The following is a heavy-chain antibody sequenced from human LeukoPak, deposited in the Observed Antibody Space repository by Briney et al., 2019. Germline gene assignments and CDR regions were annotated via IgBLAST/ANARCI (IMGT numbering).Heavy chain of an antibody. J-gene: IGHJ6*03. CDR3: ARVDRSSGGYYYMDV. V-gene: IGHV4-38-2*02. CDR1: GYSISSGYY. D-gene: IGHD6-6*01. Sequence: SETLSLTCTVSGYSISSGYYWGWIRQPPGKGLEWIGSIYHSGSTYYNPSLKSRVTISVDTSKNQFSLKLSSVTAADTAVYYCARVDRSSGGYYYMDVWGKGTTVTVSS. CDR2: IYHSGST.